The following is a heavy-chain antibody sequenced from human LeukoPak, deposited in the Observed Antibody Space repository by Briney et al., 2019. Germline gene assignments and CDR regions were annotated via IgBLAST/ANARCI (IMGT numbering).Heavy chain of an antibody. J-gene: IGHJ4*02. D-gene: IGHD2-15*01. V-gene: IGHV4-59*01. CDR1: GGSIGSYY. CDR2: IYYSGST. Sequence: PSETLSLTCTVSGGSIGSYYWSWIRQPPGKGLEWIGYIYYSGSTNYNPSLKSRVTISVDTSKNQFSLKLGSVTAADTAVYYCAVAATRGPVDYWGQGTLVTVSS. CDR3: AVAATRGPVDY.